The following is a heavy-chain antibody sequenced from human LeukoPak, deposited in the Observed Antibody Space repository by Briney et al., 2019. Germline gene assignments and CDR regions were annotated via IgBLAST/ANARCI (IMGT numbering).Heavy chain of an antibody. CDR2: INPNSGGT. V-gene: IGHV1-2*02. CDR3: AREGVGSYYFDY. Sequence: ASVKVSCKASGYTFTGYYMHWVRQAPGQGLEWMGWINPNSGGTNYAQKFQGRVTKTRDTSISTAYMELSRLRSDDTAVYYCAREGVGSYYFDYWGQGTLVTVSS. D-gene: IGHD1-26*01. CDR1: GYTFTGYY. J-gene: IGHJ4*02.